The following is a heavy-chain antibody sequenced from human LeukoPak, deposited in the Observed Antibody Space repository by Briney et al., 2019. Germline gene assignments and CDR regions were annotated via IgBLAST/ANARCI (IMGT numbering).Heavy chain of an antibody. D-gene: IGHD3-22*01. CDR1: GYTFIGHY. CDR3: ARGYYYDSSGYTLHDY. CDR2: INPNSDAT. V-gene: IGHV1-2*02. Sequence: ASVKVSCKASGYTFIGHYIYWVRQAPGQGLEWMGWINPNSDATKYSQKFQGRVTMTRDTSISTTYMDLTRLTSDDTAVYYCARGYYYDSSGYTLHDYWGQGTLVTVSS. J-gene: IGHJ4*02.